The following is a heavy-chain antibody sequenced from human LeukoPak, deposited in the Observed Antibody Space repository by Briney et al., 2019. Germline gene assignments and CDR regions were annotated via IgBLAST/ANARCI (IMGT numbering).Heavy chain of an antibody. V-gene: IGHV4-39*07. CDR2: IYYSEST. CDR1: GASISTGNYY. CDR3: ARDLILNYDGLRRGAFDI. D-gene: IGHD3-10*01. Sequence: PSETLSLTCTVSGASISTGNYYWSWIRQPAGKGLEWIGSIYYSESTYYNPSLKSRVTISVDTSKNQFSLKLSSVTAADTTVYYCARDLILNYDGLRRGAFDIWGQGTMVTVSS. J-gene: IGHJ3*02.